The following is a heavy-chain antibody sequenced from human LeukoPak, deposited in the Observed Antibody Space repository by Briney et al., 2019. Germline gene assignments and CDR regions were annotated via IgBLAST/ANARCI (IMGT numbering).Heavy chain of an antibody. Sequence: SGGSLRLSCAASEFSVGSNYMTWVRQAPGKGLEWVSLIYSGGSTYYADSVKGRFTISRDNSRSTLSLQMDSLRAEDTATYYCATYRQIQVPFEFWGQGTLVTVSS. V-gene: IGHV3-53*01. CDR2: IYSGGST. CDR1: EFSVGSNY. CDR3: ATYRQIQVPFEF. J-gene: IGHJ4*02. D-gene: IGHD5-18*01.